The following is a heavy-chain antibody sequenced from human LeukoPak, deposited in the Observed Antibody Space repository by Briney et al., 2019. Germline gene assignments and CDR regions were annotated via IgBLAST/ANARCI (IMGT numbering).Heavy chain of an antibody. V-gene: IGHV4-59*08. CDR2: IYYSGST. CDR3: ARHGGGYSYDRKGYSDY. J-gene: IGHJ4*02. D-gene: IGHD5-18*01. CDR1: GGSISSYY. Sequence: SSETLSLTCTVSGGSISSYYWSWIRQPPGKGLEWIGYIYYSGSTNYNPSLKSRVTISVDMSKNQFSLKLSSVTAADTAVYYCARHGGGYSYDRKGYSDYWGQGTLVTVSS.